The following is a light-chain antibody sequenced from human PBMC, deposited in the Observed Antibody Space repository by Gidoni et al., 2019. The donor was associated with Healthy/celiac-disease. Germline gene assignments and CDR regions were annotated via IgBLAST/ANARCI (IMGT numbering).Light chain of an antibody. J-gene: IGKJ2*01. CDR2: DAS. V-gene: IGKV1-33*01. Sequence: DIQMTQSPSPLSASVGDRVTITCQASQDISNYLNWYQQKPGKAPKLLIYDASNLETGVPSRFSGSGSGTDFTFTISSLQPEDIATYYCQQYDNPQYTFGQGTKLEIK. CDR3: QQYDNPQYT. CDR1: QDISNY.